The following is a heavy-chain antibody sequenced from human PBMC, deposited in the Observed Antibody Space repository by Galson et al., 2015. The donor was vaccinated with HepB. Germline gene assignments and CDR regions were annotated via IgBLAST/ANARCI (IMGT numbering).Heavy chain of an antibody. V-gene: IGHV1-69*04. CDR2: IIPILGIA. J-gene: IGHJ4*02. CDR3: AREVAAAGVYDY. Sequence: SVKVSCKASGGTFSSYAISWVRQAPGQGLEWMGRIIPILGIANYAQKFRGRVTITADKSTSTAYMELSSLRSEDTAVYYCAREVAAAGVYDYWGQGTLVTVSS. D-gene: IGHD6-13*01. CDR1: GGTFSSYA.